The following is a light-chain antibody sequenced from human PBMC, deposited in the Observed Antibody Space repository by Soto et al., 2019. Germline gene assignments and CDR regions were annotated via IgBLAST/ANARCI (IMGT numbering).Light chain of an antibody. CDR2: SAS. CDR1: QSISFY. V-gene: IGKV1-39*01. J-gene: IGKJ1*01. Sequence: DIQMPQSPSSLSSSVGDRVAIACRASQSISFYLNWYQQKPGKAPKLLMYSASTLQSGVPSRFSGSGSGTEFTLTISSLQPDDFATFYCQHYNSNTWTFGQGTKVDIK. CDR3: QHYNSNTWT.